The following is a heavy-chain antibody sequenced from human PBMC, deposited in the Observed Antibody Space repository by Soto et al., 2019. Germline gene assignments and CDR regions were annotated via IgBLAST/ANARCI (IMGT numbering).Heavy chain of an antibody. CDR3: ARAQDVRFGELSDFDY. CDR2: IYYSGST. CDR1: GGSISSSSYY. Sequence: SETLSLTCTVSGGSISSSSYYWGWIRQPPGKGLEWIGSIYYSGSTYYNPSLKSRVTISVDTSKNQFSLKLSSVTAADTAVYYCARAQDVRFGELSDFDYWGQGTLVTVSS. V-gene: IGHV4-39*01. J-gene: IGHJ4*02. D-gene: IGHD3-10*01.